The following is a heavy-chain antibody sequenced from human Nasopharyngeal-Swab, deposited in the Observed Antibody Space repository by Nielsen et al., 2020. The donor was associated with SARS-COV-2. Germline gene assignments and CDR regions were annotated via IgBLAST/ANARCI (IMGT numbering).Heavy chain of an antibody. V-gene: IGHV4-34*01. D-gene: IGHD2-2*01. CDR2: INHSGST. CDR1: GGSFSGYY. CDR3: ARGLSGVVPAPILGLGPFYSYYYMDV. J-gene: IGHJ6*03. Sequence: GSLRLSCAVSGGSFSGYYWGWIRRPPGKGLEWIGEINHSGSTNYNPSLKSRVTISLDTSKNHLSLKLRSVTAADTAVYYCARGLSGVVPAPILGLGPFYSYYYMDVWGKGTTVTVSS.